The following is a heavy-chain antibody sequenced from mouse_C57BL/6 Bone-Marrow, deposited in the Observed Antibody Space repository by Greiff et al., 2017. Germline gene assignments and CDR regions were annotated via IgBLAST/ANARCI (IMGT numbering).Heavy chain of an antibody. CDR1: GYAFSSSW. J-gene: IGHJ3*01. Sequence: QVQLQQSGPELVKPGASVKISCKASGYAFSSSWMNWVKQRPGKGLEWIGRIYPGDGDTNYTGKFKGKATLTADKSSSTAYMQLSSLTSEDSAVYFCARRRLYYDYDGAFAYWGQGTLVTVSA. D-gene: IGHD2-4*01. V-gene: IGHV1-82*01. CDR2: IYPGDGDT. CDR3: ARRRLYYDYDGAFAY.